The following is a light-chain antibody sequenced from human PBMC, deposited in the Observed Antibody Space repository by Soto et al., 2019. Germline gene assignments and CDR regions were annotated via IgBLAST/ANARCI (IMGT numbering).Light chain of an antibody. J-gene: IGKJ3*01. Sequence: EIVLTQSPGTLSLSPGERATLSCRASQSLRSSYLAWYQQKPGRAPRLLIYGASSRATGIPDRFSGSGSGTDFTLTISRLEPEDFAVYYCLQYGGSPPFIFCPGTKVDIK. CDR1: QSLRSSY. CDR3: LQYGGSPPFI. CDR2: GAS. V-gene: IGKV3-20*01.